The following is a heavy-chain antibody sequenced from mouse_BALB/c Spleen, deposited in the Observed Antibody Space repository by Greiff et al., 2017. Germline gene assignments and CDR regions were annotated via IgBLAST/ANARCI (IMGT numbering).Heavy chain of an antibody. CDR3: ARAKLGPFAY. Sequence: EVKLVESGGGLVKPGGSLKLSCAASGFTFSDYYMYWVRQTPEKRLEWVATISDGGSYTYYPDSVKGRFTISRDNAKNNLYLQMSSLKSEDTAMYYCARAKLGPFAYWGQGTLVTVSA. CDR1: GFTFSDYY. V-gene: IGHV5-4*02. CDR2: ISDGGSYT. J-gene: IGHJ3*01. D-gene: IGHD4-1*01.